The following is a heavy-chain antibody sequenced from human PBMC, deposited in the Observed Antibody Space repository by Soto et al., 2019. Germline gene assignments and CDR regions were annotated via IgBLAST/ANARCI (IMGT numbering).Heavy chain of an antibody. CDR3: ARVRGGSSGGMDV. CDR2: IYYSGST. V-gene: IGHV4-59*01. CDR1: GGSISSYY. Sequence: SETLSLTCTVSGGSISSYYWSWIRQPPGKGLEWIGYIYYSGSTNYNPSLKSRVTVSVDTPKNQFSLKLSSVTAADTAVYYCARVRGGSSGGMDVWGQGTTVTVSS. J-gene: IGHJ6*02. D-gene: IGHD6-6*01.